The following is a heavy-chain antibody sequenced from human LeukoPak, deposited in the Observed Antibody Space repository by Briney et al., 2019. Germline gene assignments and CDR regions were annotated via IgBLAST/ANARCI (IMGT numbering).Heavy chain of an antibody. CDR1: GGSISSYY. CDR2: IYYSGST. CDR3: ARGHPYSSGFDY. V-gene: IGHV4-59*01. Sequence: SETLSLTCTVSGGSISSYYWSWIRQPPGRGLEWIGYIYYSGSTNYNPSLKSRVTISVDTSKNQFSLKLSSVTAADTAVYYCARGHPYSSGFDYWGQGTLVTVSS. D-gene: IGHD6-19*01. J-gene: IGHJ4*02.